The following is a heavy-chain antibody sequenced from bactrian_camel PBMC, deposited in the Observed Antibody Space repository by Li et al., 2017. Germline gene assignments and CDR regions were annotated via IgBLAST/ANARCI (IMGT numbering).Heavy chain of an antibody. D-gene: IGHD2*01. CDR1: GFTFSNYA. CDR2: INSGGGST. Sequence: DVQLVESGGGLVQPGGSLRPSCAISGFTFSNYAMNWVRQAPGKGLEWVSSINSGGGSTYYAESVKGRFTISIDNAKNTLYLQMNSLRAGDTAVYYCAAEASYSGDLFGFWGQGTQVTVS. J-gene: IGHJ6*01. V-gene: IGHV3S31*01. CDR3: AAEASYSGDLFGF.